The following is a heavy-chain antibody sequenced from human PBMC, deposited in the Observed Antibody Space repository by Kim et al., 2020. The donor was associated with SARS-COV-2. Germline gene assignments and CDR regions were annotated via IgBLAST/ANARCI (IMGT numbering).Heavy chain of an antibody. Sequence: ASVKVSCKASGYTFTSYAMNWVRQAPGQGLEWMGWINTNTGNPTYAQGFTGRFVFSLDTSVSTAYLQISSLKAEDTAVYYCARAHIVLLWFGELFHRHGMDVWGQGTTVTVSS. V-gene: IGHV7-4-1*02. J-gene: IGHJ6*02. CDR3: ARAHIVLLWFGELFHRHGMDV. CDR2: INTNTGNP. D-gene: IGHD3-10*01. CDR1: GYTFTSYA.